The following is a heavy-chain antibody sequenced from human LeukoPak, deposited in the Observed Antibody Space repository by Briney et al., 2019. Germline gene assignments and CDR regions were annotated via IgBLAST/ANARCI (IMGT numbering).Heavy chain of an antibody. V-gene: IGHV4-59*12. J-gene: IGHJ6*02. CDR1: GGSISGYY. CDR2: IYYSGST. CDR3: ARDRLGYCSSTSCPWHYYYGMDV. D-gene: IGHD2-2*01. Sequence: SETLSLTCTVSGGSISGYYWSWIRQPPGKGLEWIGYIYYSGSTNYNPSLKSRVTISVDTSKNQFSLKLSSVTAADTAVYYCARDRLGYCSSTSCPWHYYYGMDVWGQGTTVTVSS.